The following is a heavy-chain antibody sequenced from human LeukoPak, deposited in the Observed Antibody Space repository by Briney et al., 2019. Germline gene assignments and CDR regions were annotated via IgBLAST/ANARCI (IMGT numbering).Heavy chain of an antibody. V-gene: IGHV4-31*03. Sequence: SETLSLTCTVSGGSISSGGYYGSWIRQHPGKGLEWIGYIYYSGRTYYNPSLKSRVTISVDTSKNQFSLKLSSVTAADTAVYYCAGETYYYDSSGYYYEVAFDIWGQGTMVTVSS. D-gene: IGHD3-22*01. CDR1: GGSISSGGYY. CDR2: IYYSGRT. CDR3: AGETYYYDSSGYYYEVAFDI. J-gene: IGHJ3*02.